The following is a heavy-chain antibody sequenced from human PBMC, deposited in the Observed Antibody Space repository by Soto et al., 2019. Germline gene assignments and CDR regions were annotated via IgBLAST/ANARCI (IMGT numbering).Heavy chain of an antibody. Sequence: GGSLRLSCAASGFTFSSYAMHWVRQAPGKGLEWVAVISYDGSNKYYADSVKGRFTISRDNSKNTLYLQMNSLRAEDTAVYYCARDGDSSSWSYYYYYGMDVWGQGTTVTVSS. CDR3: ARDGDSSSWSYYYYYGMDV. CDR1: GFTFSSYA. V-gene: IGHV3-30-3*01. CDR2: ISYDGSNK. D-gene: IGHD6-13*01. J-gene: IGHJ6*02.